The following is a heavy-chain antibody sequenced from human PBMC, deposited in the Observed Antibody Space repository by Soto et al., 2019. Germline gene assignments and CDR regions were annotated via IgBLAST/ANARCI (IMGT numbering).Heavy chain of an antibody. D-gene: IGHD6-19*01. CDR2: IIPTFGTS. CDR1: GGTFSSSA. V-gene: IGHV1-69*06. Sequence: QVQLEQSGAEVRKPGSSVKVSCKASGGTFSSSAINWLRQAPGQGPEWMGGIIPTFGTSNYIPKLRGRVTITADTSTNTAYVEVRSLTSEDTAMYCCAIAGTAGHKGFDICGQGTMVSVS. CDR3: AIAGTAGHKGFDI. J-gene: IGHJ3*02.